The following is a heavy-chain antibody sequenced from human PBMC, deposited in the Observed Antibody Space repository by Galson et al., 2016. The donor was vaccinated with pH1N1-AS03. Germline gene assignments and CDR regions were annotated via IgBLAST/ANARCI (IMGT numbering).Heavy chain of an antibody. CDR1: GDSIGGYY. CDR2: MYASGDT. D-gene: IGHD3-10*02. CDR3: ARERQWVSGDSGPRYGMDV. J-gene: IGHJ6*02. V-gene: IGHV4-4*07. Sequence: ETLSLTCTLSGDSIGGYYWSWVRQPAGEGLQWLGRMYASGDTLYNPSLKSRLTMSVDTSKNHFSLKLNSVTAADTAVDYCARERQWVSGDSGPRYGMDVWGQGTTVTVSS.